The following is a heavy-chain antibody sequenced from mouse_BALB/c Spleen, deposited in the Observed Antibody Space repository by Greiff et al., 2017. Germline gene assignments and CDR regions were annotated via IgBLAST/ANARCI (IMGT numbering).Heavy chain of an antibody. CDR2: ISSGGSYT. V-gene: IGHV5-9-4*01. Sequence: EVNVVESGGGLVKPGGSLKLSCAASGFTFSSYAMSWVRQSPEKRLEWVAEISSGGSYTYYPDTVTGRFTISRDNAKNTLYLEMSSLRSEDTAMYYCARDITERGYAMYYWGQGTSVTVSS. CDR1: GFTFSSYA. J-gene: IGHJ4*01. CDR3: ARDITERGYAMYY.